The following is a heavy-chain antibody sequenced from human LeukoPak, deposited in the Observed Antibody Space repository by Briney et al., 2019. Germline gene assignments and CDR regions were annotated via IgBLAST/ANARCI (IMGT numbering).Heavy chain of an antibody. D-gene: IGHD5-12*01. CDR1: GGSISSSSYY. J-gene: IGHJ6*03. Sequence: SETPSLTCTVSGGSISSSSYYWGWIRQPPGKGLEWIGSIYYSGSTYYNPSLKSRVTISVDTSKNQFSLKLSSVTAADTAVYYCARDNRVATIGHYYYYMDVWGKGTTVTISS. V-gene: IGHV4-39*07. CDR2: IYYSGST. CDR3: ARDNRVATIGHYYYYMDV.